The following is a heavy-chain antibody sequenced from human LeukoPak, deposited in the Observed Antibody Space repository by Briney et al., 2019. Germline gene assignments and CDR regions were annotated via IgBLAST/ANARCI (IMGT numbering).Heavy chain of an antibody. CDR2: IYYRGST. CDR3: ARAPGGYGSGSRGAFDI. V-gene: IGHV4-59*01. CDR1: GGSMSSYY. D-gene: IGHD3-10*01. J-gene: IGHJ3*02. Sequence: PSETLSLTCSVSGGSMSSYYWSWIRQPPGKGLEWIGYIYYRGSTNYNPSLESRVTISVDTSKNHFSLRLSSVTAADSAVYYCARAPGGYGSGSRGAFDIWGQGTMVTVSS.